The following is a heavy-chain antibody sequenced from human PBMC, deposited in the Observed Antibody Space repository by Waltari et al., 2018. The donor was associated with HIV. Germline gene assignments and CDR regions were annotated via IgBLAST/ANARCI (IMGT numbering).Heavy chain of an antibody. J-gene: IGHJ4*02. CDR1: GGSLDRGSYF. CDR3: AYGPWPRLGFDY. D-gene: IGHD4-17*01. CDR2: LYTGGST. Sequence: QVQLQESGPGLVKPSQTLSLTCTVSGGSLDRGSYFWSWIRQPAGRALEWIGRLYTGGSTNYNTSLRTGVVISIGRSKNQFSLRLSSVTAADTAVYFCAYGPWPRLGFDYWGQGALVTVSS. V-gene: IGHV4-61*02.